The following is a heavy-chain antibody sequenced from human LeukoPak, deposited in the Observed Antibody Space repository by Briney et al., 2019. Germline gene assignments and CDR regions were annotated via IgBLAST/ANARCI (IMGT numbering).Heavy chain of an antibody. V-gene: IGHV3-33*01. CDR2: IWYDGSNK. J-gene: IGHJ5*02. CDR1: GFTFSSYG. D-gene: IGHD2-2*01. CDR3: ARGPYCSSTSCRNWFDP. Sequence: PRRSLRLSCAASGFTFSSYGMHWVRQAPGKGLEWVAVIWYDGSNKYYADSVKGRFTISRDSSKNTLYLQMNSLRAEDTAVYYCARGPYCSSTSCRNWFDPWGQGTLVTVSS.